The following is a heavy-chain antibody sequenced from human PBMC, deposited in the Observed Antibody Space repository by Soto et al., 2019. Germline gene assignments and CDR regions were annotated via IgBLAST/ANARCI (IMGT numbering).Heavy chain of an antibody. J-gene: IGHJ4*02. D-gene: IGHD3-22*01. CDR3: SSSNLIGYYDSSGYPPPFDY. CDR2: IYYSGST. CDR1: GGSVSSGSYY. Sequence: PSETLSLTCTVSGGSVSSGSYYWSWIRQPPGKGLEWIGYIYYSGSTNYNPSLKSRVTISVDTSKNQFSLKLSSVTAADTAVYYFSSSNLIGYYDSSGYPPPFDYWGQGTLVTVSS. V-gene: IGHV4-61*01.